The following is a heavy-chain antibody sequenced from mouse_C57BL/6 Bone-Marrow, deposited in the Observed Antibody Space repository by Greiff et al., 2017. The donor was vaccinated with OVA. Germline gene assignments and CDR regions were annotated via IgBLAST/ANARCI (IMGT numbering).Heavy chain of an antibody. J-gene: IGHJ2*01. CDR2: IDPETGGT. CDR1: GYTFPDYE. CDR3: TRWDEEDYFDY. D-gene: IGHD4-1*01. V-gene: IGHV1-15*01. Sequence: VQLQQSGAELVRPGASVTLSCKASGYTFPDYEMHWVKQTPVHGLEWIGAIDPETGGTAYNQKFKGKALLTADKSSSTAYMELRSLTSEDSAVYYCTRWDEEDYFDYWGQGTTLTVSS.